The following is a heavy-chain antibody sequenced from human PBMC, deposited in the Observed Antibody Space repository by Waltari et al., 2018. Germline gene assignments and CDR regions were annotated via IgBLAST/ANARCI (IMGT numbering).Heavy chain of an antibody. CDR2: IYYSGTT. D-gene: IGHD6-13*01. CDR1: GGSISNFNYY. V-gene: IGHV4-39*01. J-gene: IGHJ5*02. Sequence: HLQLQESGPGLVEPSETLSLTCTVPGGSISNFNYYWGWIRQPPGKGLGWIASIYYSGTTNYTPSLKSRVTISVDTSNNQFSLRLSSVTAADTAVYYCARLNLGATAANNWFDPWGQGTLVTVSS. CDR3: ARLNLGATAANNWFDP.